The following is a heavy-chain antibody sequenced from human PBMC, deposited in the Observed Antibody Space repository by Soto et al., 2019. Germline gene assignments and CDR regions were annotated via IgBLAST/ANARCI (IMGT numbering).Heavy chain of an antibody. CDR1: GGSISSGGYS. J-gene: IGHJ4*02. CDR3: AKGPFLEWLLSYSDY. D-gene: IGHD3-3*02. V-gene: IGHV4-30-2*01. Sequence: SETLSLTCAVSGGSISSGGYSWSWIRQPPGKGLEWIGYIYHSGSTYYNPSLKSRVTISVDRSKNQFSLKLSSVAAADTAVYYCAKGPFLEWLLSYSDYWGQGTLVTVSS. CDR2: IYHSGST.